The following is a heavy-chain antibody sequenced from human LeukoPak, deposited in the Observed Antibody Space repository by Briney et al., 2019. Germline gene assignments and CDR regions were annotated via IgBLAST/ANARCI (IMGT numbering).Heavy chain of an antibody. CDR1: GFTFSSYG. D-gene: IGHD7-27*01. CDR3: ARDLAWGAFDY. V-gene: IGHV3-23*01. J-gene: IGHJ4*02. CDR2: ISGSGGST. Sequence: GGTLRLSCAASGFTFSSYGMSWVRQAPGKGLEWVSAISGSGGSTYYADSVKGRFTISRDNSKNTLYLQMNSLRAEDTAVYYCARDLAWGAFDYWGQGTLVTVSS.